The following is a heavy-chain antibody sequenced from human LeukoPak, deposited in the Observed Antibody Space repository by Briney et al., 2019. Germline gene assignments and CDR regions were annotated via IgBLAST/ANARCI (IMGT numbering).Heavy chain of an antibody. CDR2: ISSSSSSYSYT. J-gene: IGHJ4*02. CDR1: GFTFSSCS. CDR3: ARDGYLPAAGGVQYYFDY. Sequence: AGGSLRLSCAASGFTFSSCSMHWVRQALGKGLEWVSSISSSSSSYSYTYYADSVKGRFTISRDNAKNSLYLQMNSLRAEDTAVYYCARDGYLPAAGGVQYYFDYWGQGTLVTVSS. V-gene: IGHV3-21*01. D-gene: IGHD6-13*01.